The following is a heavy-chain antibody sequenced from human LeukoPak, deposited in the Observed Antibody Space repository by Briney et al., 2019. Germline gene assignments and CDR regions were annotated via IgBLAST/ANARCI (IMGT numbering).Heavy chain of an antibody. CDR2: ISSSGSTI. J-gene: IGHJ6*02. CDR3: GRYDSGSYDYYYYGMDV. CDR1: GFTFSDYY. D-gene: IGHD3-10*01. Sequence: GGSLRLSCAASGFTFSDYYMSWIRQAPGKGLEWVSYISSSGSTIYYADSVKGRFTISRDNAKNSLYLQMNSLRAEDTAVYYWGRYDSGSYDYYYYGMDVWGQGTTVTVSS. V-gene: IGHV3-11*01.